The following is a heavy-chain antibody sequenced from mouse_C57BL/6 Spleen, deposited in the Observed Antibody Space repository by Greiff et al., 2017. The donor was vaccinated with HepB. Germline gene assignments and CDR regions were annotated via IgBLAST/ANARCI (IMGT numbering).Heavy chain of an antibody. CDR2: ISSGGDYI. CDR1: GFTFSSYA. J-gene: IGHJ4*01. V-gene: IGHV5-9-1*02. Sequence: EVKLMESGEGLVKPGGSLKLSCAASGFTFSSYAMSWVRQTPEKRLEWVAYISSGGDYIYYADTVKGRFTISRDNARNTLYLQMSSLKSEDTAMYYCTRGDGYYDAMDYWGQGTSVTVSS. CDR3: TRGDGYYDAMDY. D-gene: IGHD2-3*01.